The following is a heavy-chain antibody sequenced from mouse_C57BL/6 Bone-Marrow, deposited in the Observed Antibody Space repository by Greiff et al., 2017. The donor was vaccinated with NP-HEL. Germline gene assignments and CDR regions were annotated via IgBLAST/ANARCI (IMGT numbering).Heavy chain of an antibody. V-gene: IGHV5-9-1*02. CDR3: TREDYYGSSYGGYWYFDV. CDR1: GFTFSSYA. CDR2: ISSGGDYI. D-gene: IGHD1-1*01. J-gene: IGHJ1*03. Sequence: EVMLVESGEGLVKPGGSLKLSCAASGFTFSSYAMSWVRQTPEKRLEWVAYISSGGDYIYYADTVKGRFTISRDNARNTLYLQRSSLKSEDTAMYYCTREDYYGSSYGGYWYFDVWGTGTTVTVSS.